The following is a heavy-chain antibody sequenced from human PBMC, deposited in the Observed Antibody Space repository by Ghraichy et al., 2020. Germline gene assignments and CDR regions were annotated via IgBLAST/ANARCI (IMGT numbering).Heavy chain of an antibody. CDR1: GFTFSSYW. V-gene: IGHV3-7*03. J-gene: IGHJ6*02. D-gene: IGHD5-18*01. CDR3: ARDNLWLFHYYYGMDV. Sequence: GGSLRLSCAASGFTFSSYWMSWVRQAPGKGLEWVANIKQDGSEKYYVDSVKGRFTISRDNAKNSLYLQMNSLRAEDTAVYYCARDNLWLFHYYYGMDVWGQGTTVTVSS. CDR2: IKQDGSEK.